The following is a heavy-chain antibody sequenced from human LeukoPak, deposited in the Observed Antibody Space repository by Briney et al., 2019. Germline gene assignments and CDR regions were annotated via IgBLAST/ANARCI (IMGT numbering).Heavy chain of an antibody. V-gene: IGHV3-23*01. Sequence: GGSLRLSCAASGFTFSSYAMSWVRQAPGKGLDWVSAISGIGGSTYYADSVKGRFTISRDNSKNTLYLQMNSLRAEDTAVYYCAKVSRYDSSGYYYVTGYFDYWGQGTLVTVSS. J-gene: IGHJ4*02. D-gene: IGHD3-22*01. CDR3: AKVSRYDSSGYYYVTGYFDY. CDR2: ISGIGGST. CDR1: GFTFSSYA.